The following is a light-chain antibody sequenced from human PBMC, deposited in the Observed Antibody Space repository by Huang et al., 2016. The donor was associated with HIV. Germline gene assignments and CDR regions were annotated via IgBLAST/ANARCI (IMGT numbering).Light chain of an antibody. J-gene: IGKJ2*01. CDR3: QHYGTLFT. CDR2: GSS. V-gene: IGKV3-20*01. Sequence: EIILTQSPATLSLSPGERATLSCRASQSVSASNLAWYQRKLGQAPRLRIYGSSTRATGIADRFSASGSGTDFTLTISRLEPEDCAVYYCQHYGTLFTFGQGTEVEIK. CDR1: QSVSASN.